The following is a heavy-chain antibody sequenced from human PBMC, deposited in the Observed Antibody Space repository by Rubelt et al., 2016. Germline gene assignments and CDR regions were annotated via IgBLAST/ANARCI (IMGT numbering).Heavy chain of an antibody. D-gene: IGHD3-10*01. CDR2: IWYDGSNK. CDR3: ARGETYYYGSGEAYYFDY. J-gene: IGHJ4*02. Sequence: MHWVRQAPGKGLEWVAVIWYDGSNKYYADSVKGRFTISRDNSKNTLYLQMNSLRAEDTAVYYCARGETYYYGSGEAYYFDYWGQGTLVTVSS. V-gene: IGHV3-33*01.